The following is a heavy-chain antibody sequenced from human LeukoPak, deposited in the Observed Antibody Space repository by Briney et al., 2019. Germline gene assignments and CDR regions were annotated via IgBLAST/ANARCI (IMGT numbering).Heavy chain of an antibody. CDR1: GGTFSSYA. D-gene: IGHD3-16*01. Sequence: ASVKVSCKASGGTFSSYAFSWVRQAPGQGLEWMGGIIPIFGTANYAQKFQGRVTITADESTNTAYMELNSLRSEDTAVYYCARESEFGFDYWGQGTLVTVSS. CDR3: ARESEFGFDY. CDR2: IIPIFGTA. J-gene: IGHJ4*02. V-gene: IGHV1-69*13.